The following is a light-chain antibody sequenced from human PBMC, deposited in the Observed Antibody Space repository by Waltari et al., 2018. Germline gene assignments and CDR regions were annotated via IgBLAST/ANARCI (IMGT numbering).Light chain of an antibody. V-gene: IGKV4-1*01. CDR1: QNGLYSSNNKNY. Sequence: IVMTQSPDSLAVSLGERATINCKSSQNGLYSSNNKNYLAWYQQKPGQSPNLLIYWASTRESGVPDRFSGSGAGTDFTLTISSLQAEDVAVYYCQQYYSTPYTFGQGTKLEIK. CDR3: QQYYSTPYT. J-gene: IGKJ2*01. CDR2: WAS.